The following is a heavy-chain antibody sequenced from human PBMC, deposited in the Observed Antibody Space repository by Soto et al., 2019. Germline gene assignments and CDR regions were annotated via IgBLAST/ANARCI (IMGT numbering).Heavy chain of an antibody. V-gene: IGHV4-4*07. Sequence: QVQLQESGPGLVKPSETLSLTCTVSGGSISSYYWSWIRQPAGKGLEWIGRIYTSGSTNYNPSLKRRVTMSVDTSKNQFSLKLSSVTAADTAVYYCASGISERSYYYGMDVWGQGTTVTVSS. CDR2: IYTSGST. CDR3: ASGISERSYYYGMDV. J-gene: IGHJ6*02. D-gene: IGHD3-3*02. CDR1: GGSISSYY.